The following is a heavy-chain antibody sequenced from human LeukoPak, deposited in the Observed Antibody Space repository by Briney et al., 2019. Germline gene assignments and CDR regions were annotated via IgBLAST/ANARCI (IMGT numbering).Heavy chain of an antibody. J-gene: IGHJ4*02. CDR3: ASESNYNY. D-gene: IGHD1-1*01. CDR2: IYSGGST. Sequence: GGSLRLSCAASGFIVSSTYMSWVRQAPGKGLEWVPVIYSGGSTFYPDSVRGRFTISRDDSKNTVYLQMNSLRAEDTAVYYCASESNYNYWGQGTLVTVSP. CDR1: GFIVSSTY. V-gene: IGHV3-66*02.